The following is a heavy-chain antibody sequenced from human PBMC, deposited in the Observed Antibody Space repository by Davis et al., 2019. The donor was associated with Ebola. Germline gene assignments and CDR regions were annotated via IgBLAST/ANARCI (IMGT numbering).Heavy chain of an antibody. J-gene: IGHJ3*02. V-gene: IGHV3-33*01. Sequence: PGGSLRLSCAASGFTFSSYGMHWVRQAPGKGLEWVAVIWYDGSNKYYADSVKGRFTISRDNSKNTLYLQMNSLRAEDTAVYYCARDSSGRGFDIWGQGTMVTVSS. CDR2: IWYDGSNK. D-gene: IGHD5-12*01. CDR1: GFTFSSYG. CDR3: ARDSSGRGFDI.